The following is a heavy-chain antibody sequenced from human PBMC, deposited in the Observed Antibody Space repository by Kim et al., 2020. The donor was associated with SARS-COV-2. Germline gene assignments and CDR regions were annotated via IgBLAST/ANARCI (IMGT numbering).Heavy chain of an antibody. V-gene: IGHV4-31*03. D-gene: IGHD3-16*01. CDR1: GGSISSGGYY. CDR2: IYYSGST. J-gene: IGHJ6*02. Sequence: SETLSLTCTVSGGSISSGGYYWSWIRQHPGKGLEWIGYIYYSGSTYYNPSLKSRVTISVDTSKNQFSLKLSSVTAADTAVYYCARAGGDLITSHMDVWGQGTTVTVSS. CDR3: ARAGGDLITSHMDV.